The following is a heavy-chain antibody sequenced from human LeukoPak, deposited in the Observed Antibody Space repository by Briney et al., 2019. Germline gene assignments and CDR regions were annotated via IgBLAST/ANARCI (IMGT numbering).Heavy chain of an antibody. CDR3: ASGGYSYGFDY. CDR1: GGSISSGGYS. D-gene: IGHD5-18*01. CDR2: IYHNGNT. V-gene: IGHV4-30-2*01. J-gene: IGHJ4*02. Sequence: SQTLSLTCAVSGGSISSGGYSWRWIRQPPGKGLEWIGYIYHNGNTYYSPSLKSRVTISVDRSKNQLSLKLSSVTAADTAMYYCASGGYSYGFDYWGQGTLVTVSS.